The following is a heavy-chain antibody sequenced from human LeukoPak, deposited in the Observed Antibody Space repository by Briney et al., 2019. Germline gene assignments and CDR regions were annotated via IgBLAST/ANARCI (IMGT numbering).Heavy chain of an antibody. CDR1: GYTFTSYG. D-gene: IGHD6-6*01. Sequence: ASVKVSCKASGYTFTSYGISWVRQAPGQGLEWMGWISAYNGSTNYAQKLQGRVTMTTDTSTSTAYMELRSLRSDDTAVYYCARDLRGYSSSSADYWGQGTLVTVSS. CDR2: ISAYNGST. CDR3: ARDLRGYSSSSADY. V-gene: IGHV1-18*01. J-gene: IGHJ4*02.